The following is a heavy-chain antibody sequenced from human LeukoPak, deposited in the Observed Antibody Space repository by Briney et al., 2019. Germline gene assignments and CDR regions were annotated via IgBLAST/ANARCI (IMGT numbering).Heavy chain of an antibody. V-gene: IGHV1-46*01. CDR3: AREQWLGFYYYGMDV. J-gene: IGHJ6*02. D-gene: IGHD6-19*01. CDR2: INPSGGST. CDR1: GYTFTSYY. Sequence: GASVKVSCKASGYTFTSYYMHWVRQAPGQGLEWMGIINPSGGSTSYAQKFQGRVTMTRDTSTSTVYMELSSLRSEDTAVYYCAREQWLGFYYYGMDVWGQGTTVTVSS.